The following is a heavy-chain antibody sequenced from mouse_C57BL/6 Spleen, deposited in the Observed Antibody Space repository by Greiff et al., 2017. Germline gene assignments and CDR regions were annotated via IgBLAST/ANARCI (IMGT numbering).Heavy chain of an antibody. J-gene: IGHJ3*01. Sequence: QVQLQQPGAELVMPGASVKLSCKASGYTFTSYWMHWVKQRPGQGLEWIGEIDPSDSYTNYNQKFKRKSTLTVDKSSSTAYMQLSSLTSEDSAVYYCARSAQAWFAYWGQGTLVTVSA. CDR1: GYTFTSYW. V-gene: IGHV1-69*01. D-gene: IGHD3-2*02. CDR2: IDPSDSYT. CDR3: ARSAQAWFAY.